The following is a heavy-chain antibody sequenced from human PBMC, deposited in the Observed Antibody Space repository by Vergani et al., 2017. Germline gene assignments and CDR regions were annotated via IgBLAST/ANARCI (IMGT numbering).Heavy chain of an antibody. CDR3: ARGPVIPRRYCSGGSCSALYYYYGMDV. D-gene: IGHD2-15*01. V-gene: IGHV4-34*01. J-gene: IGHJ6*02. CDR2: INHSGST. Sequence: QVQLQQWCAGLLKPSETLSLTCAVYGGSFCGYYWSWIRQPPGKGLEWIGEINHSGSTNYNPSLKSRVSISVDTSKNQFSLKLSSVTAADTAVYYCARGPVIPRRYCSGGSCSALYYYYGMDVWGQGTTVTVSS. CDR1: GGSFCGYY.